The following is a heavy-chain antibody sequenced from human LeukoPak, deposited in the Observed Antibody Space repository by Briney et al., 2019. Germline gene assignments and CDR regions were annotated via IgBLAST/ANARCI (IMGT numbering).Heavy chain of an antibody. Sequence: GGTLRLSCAASGLTFRNYWMGWASHAPGKGLEWVANTKRDGRAEYYADSVRGRFTTSRDSANNLLYLQMNRLRAEDTAVYYCARDGGLNTIFDYWGQGTQVTVSS. CDR2: TKRDGRAE. CDR3: ARDGGLNTIFDY. J-gene: IGHJ4*02. D-gene: IGHD2-15*01. V-gene: IGHV3-7*01. CDR1: GLTFRNYW.